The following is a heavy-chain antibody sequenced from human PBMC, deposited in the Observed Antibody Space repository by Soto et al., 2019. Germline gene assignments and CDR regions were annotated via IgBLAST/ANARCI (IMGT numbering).Heavy chain of an antibody. CDR3: ARALYGRGSYHYFDI. V-gene: IGHV3-7*03. J-gene: IGHJ4*02. D-gene: IGHD3-16*01. CDR2: INRDGSEK. CDR1: GFTHSNYW. Sequence: PGGSLRLSCVASGFTHSNYWMSCVRQAPVKGLQWVANINRDGSEKYYVDSLKGRFTISRDNAENSLYLEMNTLRAEDTAVYYCARALYGRGSYHYFDIWSKGTPVTGS.